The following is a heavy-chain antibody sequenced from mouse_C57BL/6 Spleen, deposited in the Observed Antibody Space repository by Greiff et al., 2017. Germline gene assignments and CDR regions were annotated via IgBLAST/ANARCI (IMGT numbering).Heavy chain of an antibody. D-gene: IGHD2-1*01. Sequence: EVKLVESGGGLVKPGGSLKLSCAASGFTFSSYAMSWVRQTPEKRLEWVATISDGGSYTYYPDNVKGRFTISRDNAKNDLYLQMSHLKSEDTAMYYCARNGYYGNYNYYAMDCWGQGTSVTVSS. V-gene: IGHV5-4*03. CDR2: ISDGGSYT. CDR3: ARNGYYGNYNYYAMDC. J-gene: IGHJ4*01. CDR1: GFTFSSYA.